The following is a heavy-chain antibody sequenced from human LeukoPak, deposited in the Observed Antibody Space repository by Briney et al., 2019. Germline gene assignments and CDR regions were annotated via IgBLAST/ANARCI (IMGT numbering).Heavy chain of an antibody. J-gene: IGHJ6*02. Sequence: GASVKVSCKASGGTFSSYAISWVRQAPGQGLEWMGRIIPILGIANYAQKFQGRVTITADKSTSTAYMELSSLRSEDTAVYYCARGSRVLPAAQSYYYYGMDVWGQGTTVTVSS. CDR2: IIPILGIA. D-gene: IGHD2-2*01. V-gene: IGHV1-69*04. CDR1: GGTFSSYA. CDR3: ARGSRVLPAAQSYYYYGMDV.